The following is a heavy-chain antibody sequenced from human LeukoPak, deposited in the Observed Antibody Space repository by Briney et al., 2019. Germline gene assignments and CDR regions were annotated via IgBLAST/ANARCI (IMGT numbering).Heavy chain of an antibody. J-gene: IGHJ5*02. Sequence: GGPRGLSWAPSGFTFISYSITWFGQPPGRGLDGFSSISSSSSYIYYADSVKGRFTISRDNAKNTLYLQMNNLRAEDTAVYYCARGHSSGWYKFDPWGQGTLVTVSS. CDR3: ARGHSSGWYKFDP. D-gene: IGHD6-19*01. V-gene: IGHV3-21*01. CDR1: GFTFISYS. CDR2: ISSSSSYI.